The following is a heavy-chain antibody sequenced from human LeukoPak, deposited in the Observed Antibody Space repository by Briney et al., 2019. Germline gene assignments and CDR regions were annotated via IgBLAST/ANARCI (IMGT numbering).Heavy chain of an antibody. CDR1: GFTFSSYS. Sequence: PGGSLRLSCAASGFTFSSYSMNWVRQAPGKGLVWVSSISSSSSYIYYADSVKGRFTISRDNAKNSLYLQMNSLRAEDTAVYYCARSTIFGVVIIDYWGQGTLVTVSS. CDR3: ARSTIFGVVIIDY. V-gene: IGHV3-21*01. CDR2: ISSSSSYI. D-gene: IGHD3-3*01. J-gene: IGHJ4*02.